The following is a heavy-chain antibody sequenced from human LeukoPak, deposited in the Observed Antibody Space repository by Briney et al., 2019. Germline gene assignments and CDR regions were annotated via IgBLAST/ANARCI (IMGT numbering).Heavy chain of an antibody. V-gene: IGHV3-30-3*01. CDR2: IPYDGSNK. D-gene: IGHD2-2*01. Sequence: PGGSLRLSCAASGFTFSSYAMHWVRQAPGKGLEWVAVIPYDGSNKYYADSVKGRFTISRDNSKNTLYLQMNSLRAEDTAVYYCARENYCSSTSCYGDRAYYYGMDVWGQGTTVTVSS. CDR3: ARENYCSSTSCYGDRAYYYGMDV. J-gene: IGHJ6*02. CDR1: GFTFSSYA.